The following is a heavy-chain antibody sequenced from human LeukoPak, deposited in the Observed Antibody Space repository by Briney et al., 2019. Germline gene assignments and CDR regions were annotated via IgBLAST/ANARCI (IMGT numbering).Heavy chain of an antibody. CDR1: GGSFSGYY. V-gene: IGHV4-34*01. CDR3: ARDKDPYGSGSWYMDV. Sequence: SETLSLTCAVYGGSFSGYYWSWIRQPPGKGLEWIGEINHSGSTNYNPSLKSRVTISVDTSKNQFSLKLSSVTAADTAVYYCARDKDPYGSGSWYMDVWGKGTTVTISS. D-gene: IGHD3-10*01. J-gene: IGHJ6*03. CDR2: INHSGST.